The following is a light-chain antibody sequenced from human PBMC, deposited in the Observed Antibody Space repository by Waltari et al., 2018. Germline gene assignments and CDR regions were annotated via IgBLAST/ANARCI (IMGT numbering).Light chain of an antibody. CDR1: SGSVSSRYD. J-gene: IGLJ3*02. CDR2: NTN. Sequence: QAVVTQEPSFSVSPGGTVTPTCGLSSGSVSSRYDPSWYQQTPGQMPRTLIYNTNTRSSGVPDRFSGSILGNKAALTITGAQADDESDYYCVLYMGNGVLFGGGTKLTVL. V-gene: IGLV8-61*01. CDR3: VLYMGNGVL.